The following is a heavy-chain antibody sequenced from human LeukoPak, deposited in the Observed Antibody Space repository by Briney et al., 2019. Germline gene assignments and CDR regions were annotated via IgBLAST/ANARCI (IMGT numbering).Heavy chain of an antibody. D-gene: IGHD6-19*01. J-gene: IGHJ2*01. CDR1: GFTFSSYS. V-gene: IGHV3-21*01. CDR2: ISSSSSYI. Sequence: GGSLRLSCAASGFTFSSYSMNWVRQAPGKGLEWVSSISSSSSYIYYADSVKGRFTISRDNAKNSLYLQMNSLRAEDTAVYYCARDEGGSGWYRSYWYFDLWGRCTLVTVSS. CDR3: ARDEGGSGWYRSYWYFDL.